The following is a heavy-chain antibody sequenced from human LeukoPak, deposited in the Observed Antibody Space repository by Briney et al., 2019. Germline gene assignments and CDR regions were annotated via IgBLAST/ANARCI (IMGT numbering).Heavy chain of an antibody. CDR1: GFTFSSYE. CDR3: ARELERDTATVRHARSGMDV. Sequence: GGSLRLSCAASGFTFSSYEMNWVRQAPGKGLEWVSYISSSGSTIYYADSVKGRFTISRDNAKNSLYLQMNSLRAEDTAVYYCARELERDTATVRHARSGMDVWGKGTTVTVSS. D-gene: IGHD5-18*01. J-gene: IGHJ6*03. V-gene: IGHV3-48*03. CDR2: ISSSGSTI.